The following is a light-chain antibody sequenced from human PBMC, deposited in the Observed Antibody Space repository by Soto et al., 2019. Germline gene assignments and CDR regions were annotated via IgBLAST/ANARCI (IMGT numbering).Light chain of an antibody. V-gene: IGKV3-20*01. CDR2: DAS. Sequence: EIVLTQSPATLSFSPGERATLSCRASQSVSNFLAWFQQKPGRAPRLLIYDASSRATGIPARFSGSVSGTDFTLTISRLAPEDFAVYYCQQYGSSGTFGQGTKVDIK. CDR1: QSVSNF. J-gene: IGKJ1*01. CDR3: QQYGSSGT.